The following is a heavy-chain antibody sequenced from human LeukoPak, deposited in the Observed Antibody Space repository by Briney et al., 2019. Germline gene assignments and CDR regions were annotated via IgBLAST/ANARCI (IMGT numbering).Heavy chain of an antibody. CDR3: AGDESGSFSFDY. Sequence: SETLSLTCTVSGGSISSGGYYWSWIRQHPGKGLEWIGYIYYSGSTYYNPSLKSRVTISVDTSKNQFSLKLSSVTAADTAVYYCAGDESGSFSFDYWGQGTLVTVSS. J-gene: IGHJ4*02. CDR2: IYYSGST. D-gene: IGHD6-13*01. V-gene: IGHV4-31*03. CDR1: GGSISSGGYY.